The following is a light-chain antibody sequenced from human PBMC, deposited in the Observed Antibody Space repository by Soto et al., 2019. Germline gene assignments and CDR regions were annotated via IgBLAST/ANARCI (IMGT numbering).Light chain of an antibody. J-gene: IGKJ4*01. V-gene: IGKV3-11*01. Sequence: EIVLTQSPADLSLSPEERATLSCRASQSVSSYLAWYQQKPGQAPRLLIYDASNRATGIPARFSGSGSGTDFTLTISSLEPEDFAVYYCQQRSNWPLTFGGGTKVDIK. CDR2: DAS. CDR1: QSVSSY. CDR3: QQRSNWPLT.